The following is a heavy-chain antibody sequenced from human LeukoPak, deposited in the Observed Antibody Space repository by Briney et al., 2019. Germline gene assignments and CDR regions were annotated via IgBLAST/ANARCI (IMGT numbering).Heavy chain of an antibody. V-gene: IGHV1-69*04. Sequence: SVKVSCKASGGTFSSYAISWVRQAPGQGLEWMGRIIPILGIANYAQKFQGRVTITADKSTSTAYMELSSLRSEDTAVYYCASLYCSGGSCYSPFGAFDIWGQGTLLTVSP. CDR1: GGTFSSYA. CDR3: ASLYCSGGSCYSPFGAFDI. J-gene: IGHJ4*02. CDR2: IIPILGIA. D-gene: IGHD2-15*01.